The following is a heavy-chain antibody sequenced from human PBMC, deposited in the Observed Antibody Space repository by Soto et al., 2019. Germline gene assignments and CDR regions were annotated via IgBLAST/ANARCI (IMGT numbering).Heavy chain of an antibody. CDR1: GFTFSTHS. CDR2: ITSSDVT. CDR3: VGEVGFQLIY. D-gene: IGHD2-2*01. V-gene: IGHV3-48*01. J-gene: IGHJ4*02. Sequence: PGGSLRLSCAASGFTFSTHSMNLVRQAPGKGLEWISYITSSDVTTYADSVKGRFTISRDNAKNSLYLQMNSLRGEDTAVYFCVGEVGFQLIYWGQGTLVTVSS.